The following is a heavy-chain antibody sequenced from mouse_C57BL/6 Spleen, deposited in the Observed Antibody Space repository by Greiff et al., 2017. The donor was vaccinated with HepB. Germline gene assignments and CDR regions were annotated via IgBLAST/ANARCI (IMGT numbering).Heavy chain of an antibody. Sequence: VKLQESGPELVKPGASVKISCKASGYAFSSSWMNWVKQRPGKGLEWIGRIYPGDGDTNYNGKFKGKATLTADKSSSTAYMQLSSLTSEDSAVYFCARTFITTVVAPDYWGQGTTLTVSS. CDR3: ARTFITTVVAPDY. D-gene: IGHD1-1*01. J-gene: IGHJ2*01. CDR1: GYAFSSSW. CDR2: IYPGDGDT. V-gene: IGHV1-82*01.